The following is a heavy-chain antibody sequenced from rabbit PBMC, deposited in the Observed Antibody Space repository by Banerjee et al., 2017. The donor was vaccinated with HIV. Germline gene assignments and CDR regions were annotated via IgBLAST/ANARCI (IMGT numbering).Heavy chain of an antibody. CDR3: ARDKAVSSGDSGGYYFGL. Sequence: SWAKGRFTISKTSSTTVTLQMTSLTAADTATYFCARDKAVSSGDSGGYYFGLWGQGTLVTVS. D-gene: IGHD1-1*01. J-gene: IGHJ4*01. V-gene: IGHV1S40*01.